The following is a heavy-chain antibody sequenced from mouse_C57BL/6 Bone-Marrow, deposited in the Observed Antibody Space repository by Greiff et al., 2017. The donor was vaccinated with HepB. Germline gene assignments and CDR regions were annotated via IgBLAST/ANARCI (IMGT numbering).Heavy chain of an antibody. J-gene: IGHJ4*01. CDR3: ARGDYDAMDY. V-gene: IGHV1-50*01. CDR2: IDPSDSYT. Sequence: LQQPGAELVKPGASVKLSCKASGYTFTSYWMQWVKQRPGQGLEWIGEIDPSDSYTNYNQKFKGKATLTVDTSSSTAYMQLSSLTSEDSAVYYCARGDYDAMDYWGQGTSVTVSS. CDR1: GYTFTSYW.